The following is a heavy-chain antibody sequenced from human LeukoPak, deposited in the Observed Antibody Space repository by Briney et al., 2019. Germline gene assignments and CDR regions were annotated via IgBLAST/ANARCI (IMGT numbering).Heavy chain of an antibody. V-gene: IGHV3-73*01. CDR3: SRGPNYYDSSGDDAFDI. J-gene: IGHJ3*02. CDR1: GFTFSGSA. D-gene: IGHD3-22*01. Sequence: GGSLRLSCAAFGFTFSGSAMHWVRQASGKGLEWVGRIRSKANSYATAYAASVKGRFTISRDDSKNTAYLQMNSLKTEDTAVYYCSRGPNYYDSSGDDAFDIWGQGTMVTVSS. CDR2: IRSKANSYAT.